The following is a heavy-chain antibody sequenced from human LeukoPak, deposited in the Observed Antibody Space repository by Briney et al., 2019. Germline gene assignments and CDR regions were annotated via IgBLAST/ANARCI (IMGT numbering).Heavy chain of an antibody. CDR2: IEHDGSED. CDR1: GFTFSNYW. CDR3: ARDQTPFY. D-gene: IGHD2-15*01. Sequence: GGSLRLSCAASGFTFSNYWMTWVRQAPGKGLEWVANIEHDGSEDYYLDSVKGRFTISRDNAKSSMWLQVNSLRDEDTAVYYCARDQTPFYWGQGSLVTVSS. V-gene: IGHV3-7*01. J-gene: IGHJ4*02.